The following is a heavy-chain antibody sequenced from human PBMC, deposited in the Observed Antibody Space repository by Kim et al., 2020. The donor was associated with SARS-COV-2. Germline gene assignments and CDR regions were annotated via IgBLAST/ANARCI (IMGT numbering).Heavy chain of an antibody. D-gene: IGHD3-16*01. CDR3: ASGAVFDY. CDR2: GSNK. V-gene: IGHV3-30*09. J-gene: IGHJ4*02. Sequence: GSNKYYADTGKVQYASSRDNSKNTLYLQMNSPRPEDTAVYYWASGAVFDYWGQGTLVTVSS.